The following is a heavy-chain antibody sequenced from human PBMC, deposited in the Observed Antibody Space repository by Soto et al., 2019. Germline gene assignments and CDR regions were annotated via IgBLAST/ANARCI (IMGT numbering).Heavy chain of an antibody. CDR3: ARVSTLTTCFDY. D-gene: IGHD3-22*01. Sequence: QVQLVQSGAEVKKPGASVKISCKSSGYPFTSNFIHWVRQAPGQRLEWMGVINPSGGSTTYSQKFQGRVTMTSDTSTSTVYMDLSSLRSEDAAVYYCARVSTLTTCFDYWGQGTLLTVSS. V-gene: IGHV1-46*03. CDR1: GYPFTSNF. CDR2: INPSGGST. J-gene: IGHJ4*02.